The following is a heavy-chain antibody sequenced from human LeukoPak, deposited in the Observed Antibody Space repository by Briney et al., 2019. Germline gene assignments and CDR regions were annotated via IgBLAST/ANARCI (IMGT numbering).Heavy chain of an antibody. V-gene: IGHV3-66*01. Sequence: GGSLRLPCAASGFTVTSSYINWVRQAPGKGLEWISVTYSGGTTYYSESVKDRFIVSRDNSKNTLYLQMSSLTGEDTAIYYCARDPSGTTIDNYYTLPKGMDVWGQGTTVTVSS. CDR1: GFTVTSSY. CDR3: ARDPSGTTIDNYYTLPKGMDV. D-gene: IGHD3-3*01. CDR2: TYSGGTT. J-gene: IGHJ6*02.